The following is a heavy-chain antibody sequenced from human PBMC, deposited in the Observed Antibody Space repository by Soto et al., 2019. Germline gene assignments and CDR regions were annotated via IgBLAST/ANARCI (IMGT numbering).Heavy chain of an antibody. Sequence: GGSLRLSCAASGFTFSSYGMHWVRQAPGKGLEWVAVISYDGSNKYYADSVKGRFTISRDNSKNTLYLQMNSLRAEDTAVYYCAKGGAAWAQTGFDPWGQGTLVTVSS. V-gene: IGHV3-30*18. J-gene: IGHJ5*02. CDR1: GFTFSSYG. CDR3: AKGGAAWAQTGFDP. D-gene: IGHD6-13*01. CDR2: ISYDGSNK.